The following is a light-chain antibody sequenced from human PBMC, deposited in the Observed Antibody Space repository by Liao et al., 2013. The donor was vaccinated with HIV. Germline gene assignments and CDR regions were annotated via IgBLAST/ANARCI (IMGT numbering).Light chain of an antibody. V-gene: IGLV3-1*01. CDR1: KLGYKY. CDR2: QDD. Sequence: SYELTQPPSVSVSPGQTASITCSGDKLGYKYACWYQQKPGQSPVLVIYQDDKRPSGIPERFSGSNSGNTATLTISGTQAMDEADYYCQAWDSSTYVVFGGGTKLTVL. CDR3: QAWDSSTYVV. J-gene: IGLJ2*01.